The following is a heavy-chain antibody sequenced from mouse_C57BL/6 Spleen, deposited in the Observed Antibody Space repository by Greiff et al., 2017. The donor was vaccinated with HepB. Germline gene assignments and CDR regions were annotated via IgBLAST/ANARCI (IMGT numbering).Heavy chain of an antibody. J-gene: IGHJ2*01. Sequence: QVQLQQPGAELVMPGASVKLSCKASGYTFTSYWMHWVKQRPGQGLEWIGEIDPSDSYTNYNQKFKGKSTLTVDKSSSTAYMQLSSLTSEDPAGYYCARQLCSSYGGDHYSDSWDQGTTLTVAS. CDR2: IDPSDSYT. CDR3: ARQLCSSYGGDHYSDS. D-gene: IGHD1-1*01. V-gene: IGHV1-69*01. CDR1: GYTFTSYW.